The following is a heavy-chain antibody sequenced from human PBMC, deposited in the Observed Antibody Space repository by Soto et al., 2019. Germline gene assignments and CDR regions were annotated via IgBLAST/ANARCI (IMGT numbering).Heavy chain of an antibody. V-gene: IGHV1-18*01. CDR1: GYTFFTYD. Sequence: QVHLLQSGVEVKTPGASVKVSCQASGYTFFTYDISWVRQAPGQGLEWMGWISTYSGDTKYAQKFQGRVTMTTDTSTTTAYLALGSLRSADTAVYYLARHHGPTTSEKWFDPWGQGTLVTVSS. CDR2: ISTYSGDT. CDR3: ARHHGPTTSEKWFDP. J-gene: IGHJ5*02. D-gene: IGHD5-12*01.